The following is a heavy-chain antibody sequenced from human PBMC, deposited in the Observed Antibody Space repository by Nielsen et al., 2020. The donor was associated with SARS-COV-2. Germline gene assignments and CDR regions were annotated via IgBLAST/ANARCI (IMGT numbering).Heavy chain of an antibody. Sequence: GGSLRLSCAASGFTFSTYGFHWVRQAPGKGLEWVAVIWYDGGNKYYADSVKGRFTISRDDSKSTLYLQMDGLRAEDTAVYYCARGNGWGSYFDYWGQGTLVTVSS. D-gene: IGHD7-27*01. J-gene: IGHJ4*02. CDR1: GFTFSTYG. V-gene: IGHV3-33*08. CDR3: ARGNGWGSYFDY. CDR2: IWYDGGNK.